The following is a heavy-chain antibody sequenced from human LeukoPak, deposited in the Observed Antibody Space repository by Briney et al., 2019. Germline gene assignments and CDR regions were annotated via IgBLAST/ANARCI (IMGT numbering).Heavy chain of an antibody. CDR2: ISSSSSYI. J-gene: IGHJ4*02. V-gene: IGHV3-21*01. CDR1: GFTFSSYS. CDR3: ARATAMVTDGFDY. D-gene: IGHD5-18*01. Sequence: GGSLRLSCAASGFTFSSYSMNWVRQAPGKGLAWVSSISSSSSYIYYADSVKGRFTISRDNAKNSLYLQMNSLRAEDTAVYYCARATAMVTDGFDYWGQGTLVTVSS.